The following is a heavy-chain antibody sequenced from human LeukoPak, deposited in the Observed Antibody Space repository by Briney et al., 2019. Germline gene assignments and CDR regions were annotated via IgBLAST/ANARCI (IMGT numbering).Heavy chain of an antibody. V-gene: IGHV3-48*04. Sequence: GGSLRLSCAASGFTFSSYSMNWVRQAPGKGLEWVSYISSSSSTIYYADSVKGRFTISRDNARNLVHLQMNSLRAEDTAVYYCARKGLPDHWGQGTLVTVSS. J-gene: IGHJ4*02. CDR3: ARKGLPDH. CDR2: ISSSSSTI. D-gene: IGHD2-21*02. CDR1: GFTFSSYS.